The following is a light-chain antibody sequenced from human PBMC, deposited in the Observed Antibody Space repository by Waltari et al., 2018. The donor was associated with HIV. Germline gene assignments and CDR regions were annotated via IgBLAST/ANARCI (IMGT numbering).Light chain of an antibody. J-gene: IGLJ2*01. CDR3: TSYTVRSALI. V-gene: IGLV2-14*03. Sequence: QSALTQPASISGSPGQSVTISCTGINRDLHVYDSVSWYQQLPTKAPQLIIFGVSVRPSWISHRFSGSKSGNTASLTISGLQTDDDGDYYCTSYTVRSALIFGGGTKLTVL. CDR1: NRDLHVYDS. CDR2: GVS.